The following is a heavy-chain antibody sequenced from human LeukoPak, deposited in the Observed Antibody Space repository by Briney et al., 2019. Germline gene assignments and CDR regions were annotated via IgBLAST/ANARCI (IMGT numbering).Heavy chain of an antibody. CDR2: IVVGSGNT. CDR3: AVINWNDGATFDY. CDR1: GFTFTSSA. Sequence: AASVTVSCTASGFTFTSSAMQWVRQARGQRLEWIGWIVVGSGNTNYAQKFQERVTITRDMSTSTAYMELSSLRSEDTAVYYCAVINWNDGATFDYWGQGTLVTVSS. D-gene: IGHD1-20*01. V-gene: IGHV1-58*02. J-gene: IGHJ4*02.